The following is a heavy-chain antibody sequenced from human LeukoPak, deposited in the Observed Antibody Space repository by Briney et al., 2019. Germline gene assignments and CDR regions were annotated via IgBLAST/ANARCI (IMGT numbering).Heavy chain of an antibody. CDR2: INPSGGST. CDR3: ARGSLKAAAGTGFDY. J-gene: IGHJ4*02. Sequence: ASVKVSCKASGYTFTSYYTHWVRQAPGQGLEWMGIINPSGGSTSYAQKFQGRVTMTRDMSTSTVYMELGSLRSEDTAVYYCARGSLKAAAGTGFDYWGQGTLVTVSS. D-gene: IGHD6-13*01. CDR1: GYTFTSYY. V-gene: IGHV1-46*01.